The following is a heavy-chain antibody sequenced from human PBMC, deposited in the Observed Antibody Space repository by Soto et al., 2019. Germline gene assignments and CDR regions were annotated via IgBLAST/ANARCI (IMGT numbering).Heavy chain of an antibody. D-gene: IGHD3-22*01. CDR1: GYLISSCYY. V-gene: IGHV4-38-2*02. Sequence: PSETLSLTCSVAGYLISSCYYWGWVRQTPGKGLEWLGSIDYSGKTYKNPSLKSRVSASVDLSQNQFSLNLRSVTAADTAVYFCARDLSSGYDSSYFDSWGQGTLVTVSS. J-gene: IGHJ4*02. CDR3: ARDLSSGYDSSYFDS. CDR2: IDYSGKT.